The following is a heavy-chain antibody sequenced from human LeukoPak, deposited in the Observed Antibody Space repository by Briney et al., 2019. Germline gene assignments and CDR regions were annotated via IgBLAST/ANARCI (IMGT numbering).Heavy chain of an antibody. CDR1: GHTFTNYG. V-gene: IGHV1-18*01. D-gene: IGHD5-12*01. CDR2: ISGYNGNT. Sequence: GASVKVSCKASGHTFTNYGITWVRQAPGQGLEWMGWISGYNGNTNYAQKFLGRVSMTADTSTSTAYMELRSLTSDDTAVYYCARSGRGTYYYFDLWGQGTLVTVSS. J-gene: IGHJ4*02. CDR3: ARSGRGTYYYFDL.